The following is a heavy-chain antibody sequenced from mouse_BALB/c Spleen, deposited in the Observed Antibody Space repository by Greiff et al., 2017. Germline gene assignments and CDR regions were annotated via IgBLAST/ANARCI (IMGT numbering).Heavy chain of an antibody. V-gene: IGHV1S22*01. CDR3: TTTYYDYRDYYAMDY. Sequence: LQQPGSELVRPGASVKLSCKASGYTFTSYWMHWVKQRPGQGLEWIGNIYPGSGSTNYDEKFKSKATLTVDTSSSTAYMQLSSLTSEDSAVYYCTTTYYDYRDYYAMDYWGQGTSVTVSA. J-gene: IGHJ4*01. D-gene: IGHD2-4*01. CDR2: IYPGSGST. CDR1: GYTFTSYW.